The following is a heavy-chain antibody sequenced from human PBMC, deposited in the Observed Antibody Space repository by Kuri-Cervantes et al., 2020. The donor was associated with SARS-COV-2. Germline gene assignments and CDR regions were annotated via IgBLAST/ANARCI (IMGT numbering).Heavy chain of an antibody. CDR1: GFTFGDYA. Sequence: GGSLRLSCTASGFTFGDYAMSWVRQAPGKGLEWVGFIRSKAYGGTTEYAASVKGRFTISRDDSKSIAFLQMNSLKTEDTAVYYRTSQWENNDHPADYWGQGTLVTVSS. CDR3: TSQWENNDHPADY. CDR2: IRSKAYGGTT. V-gene: IGHV3-49*04. J-gene: IGHJ4*02. D-gene: IGHD1-26*01.